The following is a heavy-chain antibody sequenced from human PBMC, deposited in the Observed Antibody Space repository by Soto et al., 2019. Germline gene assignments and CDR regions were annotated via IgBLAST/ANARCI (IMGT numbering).Heavy chain of an antibody. CDR1: GYTFTGHY. CDR2: IGPESGAT. D-gene: IGHD5-12*01. J-gene: IGHJ4*02. Sequence: ASVKVSCKASGYTFTGHYIHWVRQAHEQGPEWMGEIGPESGATRYAQKFQCRVTMTRDMSITTVYMELNNLSPDDTAVYYCGRGRSGQIVVFYWGQGTPVTVSS. V-gene: IGHV1-2*02. CDR3: GRGRSGQIVVFY.